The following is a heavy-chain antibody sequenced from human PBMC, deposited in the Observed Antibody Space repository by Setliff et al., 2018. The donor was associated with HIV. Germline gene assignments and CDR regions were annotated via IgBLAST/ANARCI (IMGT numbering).Heavy chain of an antibody. CDR2: LYYSGNT. J-gene: IGHJ4*02. D-gene: IGHD5-12*01. Sequence: SETLSLTCTVSGGSISSSFHYWGWIRQPPGKGLVWIASLYYSGNTYYNPSLRSRVTILVDTSKNQFSLKVTSVTAADTAVYYCAGRDGYNRYYFDFWGQGTLVTVSS. CDR1: GGSISSSFHY. CDR3: AGRDGYNRYYFDF. V-gene: IGHV4-39*07.